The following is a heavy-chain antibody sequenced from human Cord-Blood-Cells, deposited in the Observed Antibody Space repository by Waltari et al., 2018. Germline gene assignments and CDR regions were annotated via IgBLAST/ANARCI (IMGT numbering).Heavy chain of an antibody. D-gene: IGHD1-26*01. Sequence: EVQLVESGGGLVQPGGSLNLSCAASAFTFRGTRIPWVRQASGKGLEWVGRIRSKANSYATAYAASVKGRFTISRDDSKNTAYLQMNSLKTEDTAVYYCTRHSRSGSYDYWGQGTLVTVSS. V-gene: IGHV3-73*02. CDR2: IRSKANSYAT. J-gene: IGHJ4*02. CDR3: TRHSRSGSYDY. CDR1: AFTFRGTR.